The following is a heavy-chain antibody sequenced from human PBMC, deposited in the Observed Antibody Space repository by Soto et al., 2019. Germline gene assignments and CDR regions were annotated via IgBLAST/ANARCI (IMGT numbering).Heavy chain of an antibody. CDR2: ISSSSSTI. V-gene: IGHV3-48*02. Sequence: GGSLRLSCAASGFTFSSYSMNWVRQAPGKGLEWVSYISSSSSTIYYADSVKGRFTISRDNAKNSLYLQMNSLRDEDTAAYYCARDGDRFWSGPDAFDIWGQGTMVTVSS. CDR3: ARDGDRFWSGPDAFDI. J-gene: IGHJ3*02. D-gene: IGHD3-3*01. CDR1: GFTFSSYS.